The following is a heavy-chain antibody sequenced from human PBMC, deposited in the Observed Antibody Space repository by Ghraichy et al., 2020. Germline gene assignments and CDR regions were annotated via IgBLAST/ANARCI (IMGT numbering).Heavy chain of an antibody. D-gene: IGHD3-3*01. CDR3: ARHVDDFWSGYHLDY. J-gene: IGHJ4*02. Sequence: SETLSLTCTVSGGSISSSSYYWGWIRQPPGKGLEWIGSIYYSGSTYYNPSLKSRVTISVDTSKNQFSLKLSSVTAADTAVYYCARHVDDFWSGYHLDYWGQGTLVTVSS. CDR2: IYYSGST. CDR1: GGSISSSSYY. V-gene: IGHV4-39*01.